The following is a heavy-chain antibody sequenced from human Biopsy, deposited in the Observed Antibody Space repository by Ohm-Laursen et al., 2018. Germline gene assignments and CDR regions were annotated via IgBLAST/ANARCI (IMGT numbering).Heavy chain of an antibody. CDR3: ARGSNDFGGLYFPR. CDR2: ISYNGYT. CDR1: GGSFTGHY. Sequence: SDTLSLTCTVSGGSFTGHYWSWIRQPPGKGLEWIGNISYNGYTSYNASLKSRVTISVDTSRNHFSLRLSSLTAADTAVYYCARGSNDFGGLYFPRWGQGTLLTVSS. V-gene: IGHV4-59*11. J-gene: IGHJ4*02. D-gene: IGHD4-23*01.